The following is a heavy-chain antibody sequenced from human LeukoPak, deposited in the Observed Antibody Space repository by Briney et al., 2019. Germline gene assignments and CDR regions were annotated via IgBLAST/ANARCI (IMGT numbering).Heavy chain of an antibody. D-gene: IGHD1-1*01. J-gene: IGHJ4*02. CDR1: GFTFSNYN. CDR2: ISTSGRAI. CDR3: ARDLERFDY. V-gene: IGHV3-48*02. Sequence: PGGSLRLSCAASGFTFSNYNMNWVRQAPGKGLEWVSYISTSGRAIFYADSVKGRFTISRDNAKNSLFLQMNSLRDEDTAVYYCARDLERFDYWGQGTLVTVSS.